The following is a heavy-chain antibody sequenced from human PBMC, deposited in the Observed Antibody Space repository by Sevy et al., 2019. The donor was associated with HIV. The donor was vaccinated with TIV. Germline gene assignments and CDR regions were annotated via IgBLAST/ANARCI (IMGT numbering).Heavy chain of an antibody. CDR1: GFTFSSYW. CDR2: IKKDGSVK. J-gene: IGHJ4*02. V-gene: IGHV3-7*01. CDR3: ARCRGAQSEFDY. Sequence: GGSLRLSCAASGFTFSSYWMSWVRQAPGKGLEWVADIKKDGSVKLYADAVKGRFTISRDNAENSVDLQMKSLRAEDTAVYFCARCRGAQSEFDYWGQGTRVTGSS.